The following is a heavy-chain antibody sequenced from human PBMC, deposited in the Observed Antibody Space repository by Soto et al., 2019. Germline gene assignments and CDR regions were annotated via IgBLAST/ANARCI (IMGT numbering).Heavy chain of an antibody. Sequence: ESLKISCKASGYTFTNFWIGWVRQLPGEGLEWMGLVYPANSDIRSSPSFQGQVTISADKSTSTTFLQWGSLKASDTAMYYCVRFGSGFDYWGQGTLVTVSS. J-gene: IGHJ4*02. D-gene: IGHD3-10*01. CDR1: GYTFTNFW. V-gene: IGHV5-51*01. CDR3: VRFGSGFDY. CDR2: VYPANSDI.